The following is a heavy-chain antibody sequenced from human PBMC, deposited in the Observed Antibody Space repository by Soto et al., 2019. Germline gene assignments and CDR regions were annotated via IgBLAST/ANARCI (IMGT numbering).Heavy chain of an antibody. J-gene: IGHJ3*02. CDR2: INPNSGGT. V-gene: IGHV1-2*02. Sequence: ASVKVSCKASGYAFSDYYMHWLRQAPGQGLEWMGWINPNSGGTNFAQRFQGRVTMTRDTSISTVYMELSRLRSDDTAVYYCARDSHYDILTGYSRNAFDIWGQGTMVTVSS. CDR1: GYAFSDYY. D-gene: IGHD3-9*01. CDR3: ARDSHYDILTGYSRNAFDI.